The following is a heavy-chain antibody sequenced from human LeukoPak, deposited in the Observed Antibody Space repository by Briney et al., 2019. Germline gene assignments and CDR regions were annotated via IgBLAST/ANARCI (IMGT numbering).Heavy chain of an antibody. CDR3: AALTYYYDSSGYYTDY. J-gene: IGHJ4*02. CDR2: IVVGSGNT. Sequence: ASVKVSCKASGFTFTSSAVQWVRQARGQRLEWIGWIVVGSGNTNYAQKFQERVTITRDMSTSTAYMELSSLRSEDTAVYYCAALTYYYDSSGYYTDYWGQGTLVTVSS. V-gene: IGHV1-58*01. CDR1: GFTFTSSA. D-gene: IGHD3-22*01.